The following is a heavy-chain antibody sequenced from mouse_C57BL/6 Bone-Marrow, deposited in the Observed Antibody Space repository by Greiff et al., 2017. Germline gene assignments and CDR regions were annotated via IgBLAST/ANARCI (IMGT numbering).Heavy chain of an antibody. CDR1: GYAFSSSW. CDR3: AQGDGSSLFAY. Sequence: QVQLQQSGPELVKPGASVKISCKASGYAFSSSWMNWVKQRPGKGLEWIGRIYPGDGDTNYNGKFKGKATLTADKSSSTAYMQLSSLTSEDSAVYFCAQGDGSSLFAYWGQGTLVTVSA. J-gene: IGHJ3*01. CDR2: IYPGDGDT. D-gene: IGHD1-1*01. V-gene: IGHV1-82*01.